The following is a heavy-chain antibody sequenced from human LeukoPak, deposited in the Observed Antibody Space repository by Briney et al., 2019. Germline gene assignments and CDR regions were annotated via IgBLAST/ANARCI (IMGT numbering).Heavy chain of an antibody. CDR1: GESFSGYY. J-gene: IGHJ4*02. D-gene: IGHD4-17*01. V-gene: IGHV4-34*01. CDR2: INHSGTT. CDR3: ARVKYGDYSKDFDY. Sequence: PSETLSLTCAVYGESFSGYYWSWIRQPPGKGLEWIGEINHSGTTSYNPSLKSRVTISVDTSKNQFSLKLSSVTAADTAVYFCARVKYGDYSKDFDYWGQGTLVTVSS.